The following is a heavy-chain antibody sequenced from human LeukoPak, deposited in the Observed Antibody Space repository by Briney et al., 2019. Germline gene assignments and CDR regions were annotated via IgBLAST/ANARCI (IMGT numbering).Heavy chain of an antibody. V-gene: IGHV3-23*01. D-gene: IGHD3-10*01. CDR3: AKSVYHSGNY. CDR1: GFTFSTYA. Sequence: GGSLRLSCVASGFTFSTYAVNWVRQAPGKGLEWVSSISGGTTYYADSVKGRFTISRDNSKNTVSLQMNSLRAEDTAVYYCAKSVYHSGNYWGQGTLVTVSS. CDR2: ISGGTT. J-gene: IGHJ4*02.